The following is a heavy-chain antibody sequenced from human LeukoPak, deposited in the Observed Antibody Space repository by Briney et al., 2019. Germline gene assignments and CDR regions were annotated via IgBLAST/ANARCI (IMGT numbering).Heavy chain of an antibody. CDR1: GGSISSSSYY. Sequence: PSETLSLTCTVSGGSISSSSYYWGWIRQPPGKGLEWIGSIYYSGSTYNNPSLKSRVTMSVDTSKNQFSLRLSSVTAADTAVYYCARGTYYYDSSGNRESDLWGQGTLVTVSS. J-gene: IGHJ4*02. CDR2: IYYSGST. D-gene: IGHD3-22*01. V-gene: IGHV4-39*07. CDR3: ARGTYYYDSSGNRESDL.